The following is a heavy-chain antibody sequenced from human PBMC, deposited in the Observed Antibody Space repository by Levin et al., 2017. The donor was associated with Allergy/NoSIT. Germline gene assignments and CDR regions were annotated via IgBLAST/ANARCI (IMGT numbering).Heavy chain of an antibody. J-gene: IGHJ5*02. V-gene: IGHV4-31*03. CDR3: ARVRNAGGRGWFDT. Sequence: SCTVSSDSISSGHYYWSWVRQHPGKGLEWIGHIYYSGTTYYNPSLQSRLSISVDTSKNQFSLKLSSVTAADTAVYYCARVRNAGGRGWFDTWGQGTLVTVSS. D-gene: IGHD2-15*01. CDR2: IYYSGTT. CDR1: SDSISSGHYY.